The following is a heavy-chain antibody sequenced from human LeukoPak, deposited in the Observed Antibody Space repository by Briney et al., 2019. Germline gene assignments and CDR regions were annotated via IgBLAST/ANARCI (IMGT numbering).Heavy chain of an antibody. CDR2: ISAYNGNT. CDR3: ATGLYTYYYDSSGYG. Sequence: ASVKVSCKASGYTFTSYGISWVREAPGQGLEWMGWISAYNGNTNYAQKLQGRVTMTTDTSTSTAYMALRSLRSDDTAVYYCATGLYTYYYDSSGYGWGQGTLVTVSS. J-gene: IGHJ4*02. V-gene: IGHV1-18*01. CDR1: GYTFTSYG. D-gene: IGHD3-22*01.